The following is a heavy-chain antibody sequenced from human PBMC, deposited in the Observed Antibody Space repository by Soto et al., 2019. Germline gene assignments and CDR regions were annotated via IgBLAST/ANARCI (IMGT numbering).Heavy chain of an antibody. CDR3: EKDAAARCSGGSWCPRRYFAY. V-gene: IGHV3-23*01. D-gene: IGHD2-15*01. J-gene: IGHJ4*02. CDR1: GFTFSSYA. CDR2: ICGGGGST. Sequence: EVQLLESGGGLVQPGGSLRLSCAASGFTFSSYAMSWVRQAPGKGLEWVSAICGGGGSTYYADSVKGRFTIPRDNTKNALYMQMNSLRAEDPAVYYSEKDAAARCSGGSWCPRRYFAYWGQGTLVTVSS.